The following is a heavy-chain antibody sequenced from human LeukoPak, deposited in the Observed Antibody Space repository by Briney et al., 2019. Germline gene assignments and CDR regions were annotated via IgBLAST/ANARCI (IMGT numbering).Heavy chain of an antibody. CDR1: GGSISSSNW. V-gene: IGHV4-4*02. Sequence: SETLSLTCAVSGGSISSSNWWSWVRQPPGKGLEWIGEIYHSGSTNYNPSLKSRVTISVDKSKNHFSLKLSSVTAADTAVYYCARYGSGSYSSRWFDPWGQGTLVTVSS. J-gene: IGHJ5*02. D-gene: IGHD3-10*01. CDR2: IYHSGST. CDR3: ARYGSGSYSSRWFDP.